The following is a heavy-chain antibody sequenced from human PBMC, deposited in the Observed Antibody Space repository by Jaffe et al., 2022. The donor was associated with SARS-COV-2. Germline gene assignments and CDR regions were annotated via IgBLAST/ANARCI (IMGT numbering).Heavy chain of an antibody. D-gene: IGHD6-19*01. J-gene: IGHJ4*02. CDR3: AKDWSSGWYYFDY. CDR2: ISYDGSNK. V-gene: IGHV3-30*18. CDR1: GFTFSSYG. Sequence: QVQLVESGGGVVQPGRSLRLSCAASGFTFSSYGMHWVRQAPGKGLEWVAVISYDGSNKYYADSVKGRFTISRDNSKNTLYLQMNSLRAEDTAVYYCAKDWSSGWYYFDYWGQGTLVTVSS.